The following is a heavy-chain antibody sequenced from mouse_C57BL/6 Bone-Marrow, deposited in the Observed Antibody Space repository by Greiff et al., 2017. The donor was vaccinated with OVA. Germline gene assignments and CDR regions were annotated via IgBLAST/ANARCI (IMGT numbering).Heavy chain of an antibody. CDR3: ASRWLLPPLAY. CDR1: GYTFTDYN. CDR2: INPNNGGT. J-gene: IGHJ3*01. D-gene: IGHD2-3*01. Sequence: EVKLQESGPELVKPGASVKMSCKASGYTFTDYNMHWVKQSHGKSLEWIGYINPNNGGTSYNQKFKGKATLTVNKSSSTAYMELRSLTSEDSAVYYCASRWLLPPLAYWGQGTLVTVSA. V-gene: IGHV1-22*01.